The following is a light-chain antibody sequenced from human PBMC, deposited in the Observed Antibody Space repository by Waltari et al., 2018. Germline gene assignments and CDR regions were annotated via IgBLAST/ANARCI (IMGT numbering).Light chain of an antibody. CDR3: MQALQTPWT. CDR2: LGS. CDR1: QSLLHSNGYNY. Sequence: DLVMPQSPLSLPVTPGEPASISCRSSQSLLHSNGYNYLDWYLQKPGQSPQLLIYLGSNRASGVPDRCSGSGSGTDFTLKISRVEAEDVGVYYCMQALQTPWTFGQGTKVEIK. J-gene: IGKJ1*01. V-gene: IGKV2-28*01.